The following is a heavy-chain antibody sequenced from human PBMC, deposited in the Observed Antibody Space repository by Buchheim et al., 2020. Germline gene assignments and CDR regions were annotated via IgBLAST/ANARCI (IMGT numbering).Heavy chain of an antibody. V-gene: IGHV3-74*03. D-gene: IGHD1-7*01. CDR1: GSTFSRSW. CDR3: AKGDRITGTTFFDY. Sequence: EMQLVESGGGLVQPGGSLRLSCAASGSTFSRSWMHWVRQAPGKGLMWVSCINSDGTTTKYADSVKGRFIISRDNAKNTLYLQMNSLRPEDTAVYYCAKGDRITGTTFFDYWGQGTL. J-gene: IGHJ4*02. CDR2: INSDGTTT.